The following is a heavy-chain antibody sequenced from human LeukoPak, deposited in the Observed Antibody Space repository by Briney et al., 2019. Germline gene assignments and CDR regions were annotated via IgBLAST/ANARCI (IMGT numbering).Heavy chain of an antibody. Sequence: SETLSLTCTVSGGSISSYYWSWIRQPAGKGLEWIGRFYTSGSTNYNPSLKSRVTISVDTSKNQFSLKLSSVTAADTAVYYCARRGVVTPRLDYWGQGTLVTVSS. CDR1: GGSISSYY. CDR2: FYTSGST. D-gene: IGHD4-23*01. V-gene: IGHV4-4*07. CDR3: ARRGVVTPRLDY. J-gene: IGHJ4*02.